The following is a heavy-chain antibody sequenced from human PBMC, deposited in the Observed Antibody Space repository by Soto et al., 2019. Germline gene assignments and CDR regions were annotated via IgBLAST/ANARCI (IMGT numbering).Heavy chain of an antibody. J-gene: IGHJ4*02. CDR3: ARGTRPFDS. CDR1: GYTFTSYD. Sequence: ASVKVSCKASGYTFTSYDINWVRRATGQGPEWMGWMNPNSGNTGYAQKFQGRVTMTRNTSISTAYMELRSLTSEDTAVYYCARGTRPFDSWGQGTLVTVSS. V-gene: IGHV1-8*01. D-gene: IGHD3-3*01. CDR2: MNPNSGNT.